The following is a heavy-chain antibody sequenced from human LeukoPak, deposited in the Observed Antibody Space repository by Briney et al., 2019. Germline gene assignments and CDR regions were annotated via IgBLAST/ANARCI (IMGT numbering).Heavy chain of an antibody. CDR3: ARCLTRTYYYYFMDV. CDR2: IFVSGST. D-gene: IGHD3-9*01. J-gene: IGHJ6*03. CDR1: GDSINNYH. Sequence: SETLSLTCTVSGDSINNYHWSWIRQSAGKGLEWIGHIFVSGSTHYNPSLKSRVTMSVDSSKNQLSLKLNSVTAADTAVYYCARCLTRTYYYYFMDVWGKGTTVTVSS. V-gene: IGHV4-4*07.